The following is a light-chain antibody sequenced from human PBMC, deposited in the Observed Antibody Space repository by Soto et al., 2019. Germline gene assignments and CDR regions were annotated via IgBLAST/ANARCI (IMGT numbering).Light chain of an antibody. V-gene: IGKV3-20*01. CDR2: GAS. Sequence: EIVMTQSPATLSVSPGERATLSCRASQSVSSNLAWYQQKPGQAPRLLIYGASTRATGIPDRFSGSGSGTDFTLTISRLEPEDFAVYYCQQSSSSPITFGQGTRLEIK. CDR3: QQSSSSPIT. J-gene: IGKJ5*01. CDR1: QSVSSN.